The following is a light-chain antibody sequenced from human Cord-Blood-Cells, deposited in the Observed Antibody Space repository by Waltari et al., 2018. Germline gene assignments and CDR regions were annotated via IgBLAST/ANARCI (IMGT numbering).Light chain of an antibody. CDR1: TSYVGGYNY. CDR2: DVS. CDR3: SSYTSSSNWV. V-gene: IGLV2-14*03. Sequence: QSALTQPASVAGSPGQSITISCTGTTSYVGGYNYVSWYQQHPGKAPKLMIYDVSNRPSGVSNRFSGSKSGNTASLTISGLQAEDEADYYCSSYTSSSNWVFGGGTKLTVL. J-gene: IGLJ3*02.